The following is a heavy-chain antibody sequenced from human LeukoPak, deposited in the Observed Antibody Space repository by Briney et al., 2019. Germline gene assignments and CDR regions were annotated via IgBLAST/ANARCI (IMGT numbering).Heavy chain of an antibody. J-gene: IGHJ3*02. CDR2: IYTSGST. CDR1: GGSISSYY. V-gene: IGHV4-4*07. CDR3: ARDGWYGDYIYAFDI. D-gene: IGHD4-17*01. Sequence: PSETLSLTCTVSGGSISSYYWIWIRQPAGKGLEWIGRIYTSGSTNYNPSLKSRVTMSVDTSKNQFSLKLSSVTAADTAVYYCARDGWYGDYIYAFDIWGQGTMVTVSS.